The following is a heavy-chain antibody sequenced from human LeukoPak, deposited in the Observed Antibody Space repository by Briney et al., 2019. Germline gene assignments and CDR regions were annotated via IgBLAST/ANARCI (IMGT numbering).Heavy chain of an antibody. D-gene: IGHD3-16*01. CDR2: IYTSGST. Sequence: SETLSLTCTVSGGSISSYYWSWNRQPAGKGLEWIGRIYTSGSTNYNPSLKSRVTMSVDTSKNQFSLKLSSVTAADTAVYYCARDPSTTGRWGFDYWGQGTLVTVSS. CDR3: ARDPSTTGRWGFDY. CDR1: GGSISSYY. V-gene: IGHV4-4*07. J-gene: IGHJ4*02.